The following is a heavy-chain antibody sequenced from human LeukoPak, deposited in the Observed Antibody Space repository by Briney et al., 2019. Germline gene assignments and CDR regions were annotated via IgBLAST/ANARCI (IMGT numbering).Heavy chain of an antibody. CDR3: AKVEYYFDSSGYVTRRYYFDY. CDR2: ISGSGGST. D-gene: IGHD3-22*01. V-gene: IGHV3-23*01. Sequence: PGGSLRLSCAASGFTFSSYAMNWVRQAPGKGLEWVSGISGSGGSTYYADSVEGRFTISRDNAKNTLFVQMNRLRAEDTAVYYCAKVEYYFDSSGYVTRRYYFDYWGQGTLVTVSS. CDR1: GFTFSSYA. J-gene: IGHJ4*02.